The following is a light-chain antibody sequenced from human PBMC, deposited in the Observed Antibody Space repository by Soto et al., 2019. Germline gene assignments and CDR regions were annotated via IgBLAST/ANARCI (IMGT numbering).Light chain of an antibody. J-gene: IGLJ2*01. CDR3: SSYAGSNIVV. CDR1: SSDVGGYNY. Sequence: QSALTQPPSASGSPGQSVTISCTGSSSDVGGYNYVSWYQQHPGKAPKLMIYDVSKRPSGVPDRFSGSKSGNTASLTVSGLQAEDEADYYFSSYAGSNIVVFGGGTKLTVL. V-gene: IGLV2-8*01. CDR2: DVS.